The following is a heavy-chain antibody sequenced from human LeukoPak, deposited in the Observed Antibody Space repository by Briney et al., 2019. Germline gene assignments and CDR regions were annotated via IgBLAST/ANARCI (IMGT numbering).Heavy chain of an antibody. CDR2: ISADGDST. CDR3: AKRRYCTSTSCHDFDY. J-gene: IGHJ4*02. D-gene: IGHD2-2*01. Sequence: GGSLRLSCAASGFTFRSYAMNWVRQAPGKGLGWVSAISADGDSTYYADSVKGRFTISRDNSKNTLYLQMNGLRPGDTAVYYCAKRRYCTSTSCHDFDYWGQGTLVTVSS. V-gene: IGHV3-23*01. CDR1: GFTFRSYA.